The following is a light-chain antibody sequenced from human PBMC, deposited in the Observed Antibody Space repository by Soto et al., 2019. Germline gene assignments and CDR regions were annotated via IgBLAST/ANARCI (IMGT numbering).Light chain of an antibody. CDR3: SSYAGSNNVV. Sequence: QSALTQPPSASGSPGQSVTISCTGTSSDVGGYNYVSWYQQHPGKAPKLMIYEVSKRPSGVPDGFSRSNSGNTASLTVSGLQAEDEADYYCSSYAGSNNVVFGGVTTLTVL. CDR2: EVS. CDR1: SSDVGGYNY. V-gene: IGLV2-8*01. J-gene: IGLJ2*01.